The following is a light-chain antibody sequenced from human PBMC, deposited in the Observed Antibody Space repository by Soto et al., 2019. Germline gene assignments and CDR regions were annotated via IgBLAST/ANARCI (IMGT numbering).Light chain of an antibody. Sequence: DFQMTQSPSSLSSSVGDRVTITCQASHDITSYLNWYQHKPGKAPNLLIYDASILEAGVPSRFSGSGSGTDFTFTISSLQPEDVATYYCQKCDYLPIFGPGTTVDFK. CDR1: HDITSY. CDR3: QKCDYLPI. J-gene: IGKJ3*01. V-gene: IGKV1-33*01. CDR2: DAS.